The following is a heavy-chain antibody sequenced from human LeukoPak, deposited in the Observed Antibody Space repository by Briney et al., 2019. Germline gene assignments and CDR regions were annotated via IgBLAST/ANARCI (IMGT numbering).Heavy chain of an antibody. CDR1: GFTFSSYA. J-gene: IGHJ6*02. D-gene: IGHD4-17*01. V-gene: IGHV3-23*01. CDR2: ISGSGGST. CDR3: AKDQLDYGDYYYYGMDV. Sequence: GGSLRLPCAASGFTFSSYAMSWVRQAPGKGLEWVSAISGSGGSTYYADSVKGRFTISRDNSKNTLYLQMNSLRAEDTAVYYCAKDQLDYGDYYYYGMDVWGQGTTVTVSS.